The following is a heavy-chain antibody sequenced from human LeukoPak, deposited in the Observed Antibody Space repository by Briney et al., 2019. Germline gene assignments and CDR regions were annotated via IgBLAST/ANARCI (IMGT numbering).Heavy chain of an antibody. CDR3: ARGLSYRGWFDP. D-gene: IGHD3-10*01. CDR2: IYHSGST. Sequence: PSETLSLTCAVSGYSISSGYYWGWIRQPPGKGLEWIGSIYHSGSTYYNPSLKSRVTISVDTSKNQFPLKLSSVTAADTAVYYCARGLSYRGWFDPWGQGTLVTVSS. J-gene: IGHJ5*02. CDR1: GYSISSGYY. V-gene: IGHV4-38-2*01.